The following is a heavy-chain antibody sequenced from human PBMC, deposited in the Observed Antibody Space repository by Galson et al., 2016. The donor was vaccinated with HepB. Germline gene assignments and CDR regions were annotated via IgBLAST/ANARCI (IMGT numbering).Heavy chain of an antibody. J-gene: IGHJ4*02. Sequence: SLRLSCAASGFTFSSYSMNWVRQAPGKGLEWVSSISSSSSYIYYADSVKGRFTISRDNAKNSLYLQMNSLRAEDTAVYYCAKRHEFCPPVGCSVDYWGQGTLVSVSS. V-gene: IGHV3-21*01. CDR3: AKRHEFCPPVGCSVDY. CDR1: GFTFSSYS. D-gene: IGHD3-10*02. CDR2: ISSSSSYI.